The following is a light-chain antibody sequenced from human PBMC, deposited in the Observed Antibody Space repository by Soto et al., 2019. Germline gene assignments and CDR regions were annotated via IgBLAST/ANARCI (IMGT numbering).Light chain of an antibody. Sequence: DIVMTQSPSTLSASLGERATITCRASHSVGSRLAWYQQRPGKAPRLLIYDASSMGSGVPSRFSGSGSGTEFTLTISSLQSNDFAAYYCQQYNSYSWAFGQGTKVDI. CDR3: QQYNSYSWA. CDR1: HSVGSR. J-gene: IGKJ1*01. CDR2: DAS. V-gene: IGKV1-5*01.